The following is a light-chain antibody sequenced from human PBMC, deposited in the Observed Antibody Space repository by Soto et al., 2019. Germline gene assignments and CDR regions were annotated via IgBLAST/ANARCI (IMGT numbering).Light chain of an antibody. V-gene: IGKV3-15*01. J-gene: IGKJ4*01. CDR1: QSVTSN. Sequence: EIVMTQSPATLSVSPGERATLSCRASQSVTSNLAWYQQKPGQAPRLLMYSVSTRATGIPARFGGSGSATEFTLTISSLQSEDFAVYYCQQYSQWPLTFGGGTKVEIK. CDR3: QQYSQWPLT. CDR2: SVS.